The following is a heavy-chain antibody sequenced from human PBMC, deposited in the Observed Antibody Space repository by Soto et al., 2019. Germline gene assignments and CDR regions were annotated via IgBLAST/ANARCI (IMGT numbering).Heavy chain of an antibody. J-gene: IGHJ4*02. V-gene: IGHV3-23*01. CDR2: ISNIGVTT. CDR1: GLPFTSYS. D-gene: IGHD3-10*01. Sequence: EVQFLESGGGLVQPGGSLRLSCSVSGLPFTSYSMSWVRQPPGKGLEWVSDISNIGVTTNYADSVKGRFTVSRDNSKNTVYLQMNSLRAEDTAFYYCSKGSAASGWLTHDYWGQGTLVTVSS. CDR3: SKGSAASGWLTHDY.